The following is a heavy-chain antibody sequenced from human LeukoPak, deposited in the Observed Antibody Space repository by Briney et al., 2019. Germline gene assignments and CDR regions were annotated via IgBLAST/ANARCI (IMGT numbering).Heavy chain of an antibody. CDR1: GFTFSSYA. V-gene: IGHV3-30*04. D-gene: IGHD3-3*01. CDR2: ISYDGSNK. CDR3: ATLYYDFWSGYTFDY. J-gene: IGHJ4*02. Sequence: SVGSLRLSCAASGFTFSSYAMHWVRQAPGKGLEWVAVISYDGSNKYYADSVKGRFTISRDNSKNTLYLQMNSLRAEDTAVYYCATLYYDFWSGYTFDYWGQGTLVTVSS.